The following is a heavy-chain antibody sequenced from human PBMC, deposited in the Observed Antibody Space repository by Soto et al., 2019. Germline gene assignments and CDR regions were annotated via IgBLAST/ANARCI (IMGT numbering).Heavy chain of an antibody. CDR1: GGSISSYY. D-gene: IGHD1-26*01. CDR3: ARLFPHSGSYLDY. J-gene: IGHJ4*02. CDR2: IYYSGST. Sequence: TSETLSLTCTVSGGSISSYYWGWIRQPPGKGLEWIGSIYYSGSTYYNPSLKSRVTISVDTSKNQFSLKLSSVTAADTAVYYCARLFPHSGSYLDYWGQGTLVTVSS. V-gene: IGHV4-39*01.